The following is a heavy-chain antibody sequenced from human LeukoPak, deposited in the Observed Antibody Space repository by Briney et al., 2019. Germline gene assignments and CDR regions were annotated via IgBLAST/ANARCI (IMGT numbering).Heavy chain of an antibody. J-gene: IGHJ4*02. CDR1: GFTFDDYA. CDR2: ISWNSGSI. V-gene: IGHV3-9*01. Sequence: PGRSLRLSCAASGFTFDDYAMHWVRQAPGKGLEWVSGISWNSGSIGYADSVKGRFTISRDNSKYTVYLQMNSLRAEDTAAYYCAKADLYDSSGYYLAIAGDFDYWGQGTLVTVSS. CDR3: AKADLYDSSGYYLAIAGDFDY. D-gene: IGHD3-22*01.